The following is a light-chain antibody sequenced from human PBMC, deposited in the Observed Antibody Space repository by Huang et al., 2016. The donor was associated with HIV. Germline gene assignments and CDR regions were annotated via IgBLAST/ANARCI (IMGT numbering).Light chain of an antibody. V-gene: IGKV4-1*01. J-gene: IGKJ5*01. CDR1: QSLLYRSNNKNY. CDR2: WAS. CDR3: QQFYSTPIT. Sequence: DIVMTQSPDSLAVSLGERATINCKSSQSLLYRSNNKNYLAWYQQKPGQPPKLLIYWASTRDSGVPDRFSGSGSGTDFTLTISILQAEDVAVYHCQQFYSTPITFGQGTRLGIK.